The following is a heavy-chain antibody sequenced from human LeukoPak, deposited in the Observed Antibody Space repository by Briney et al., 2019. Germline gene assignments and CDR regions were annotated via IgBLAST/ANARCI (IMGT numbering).Heavy chain of an antibody. CDR3: AKERSYYGSGYDAFDI. V-gene: IGHV3-23*01. J-gene: IGHJ3*02. D-gene: IGHD3-10*01. CDR2: ISGSGGST. CDR1: GFTFSSYS. Sequence: GGSLRLSCAASGFTFSSYSMNWVRQAPGKGLEWVSAISGSGGSTYYADSVKGRFTISRDNSKNTLYLQMNSLRAEDTAVYYCAKERSYYGSGYDAFDIWGQGTKVTVSS.